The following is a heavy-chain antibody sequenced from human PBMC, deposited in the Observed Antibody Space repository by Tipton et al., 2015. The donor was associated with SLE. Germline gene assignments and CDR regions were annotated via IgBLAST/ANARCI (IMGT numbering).Heavy chain of an antibody. CDR1: GGSISSYY. V-gene: IGHV4-59*01. D-gene: IGHD2-2*01. CDR3: ARGYQLPLGPYYYYYMDV. Sequence: TLSLTCTVSGGSISSYYWSWIRQPPGKGLEWIGYIYYSGSTNYNSSLKSRVTISVDTSKNQFSLKLSSVTAADTAVYYCARGYQLPLGPYYYYYMDVWGKGTTVTVSS. CDR2: IYYSGST. J-gene: IGHJ6*03.